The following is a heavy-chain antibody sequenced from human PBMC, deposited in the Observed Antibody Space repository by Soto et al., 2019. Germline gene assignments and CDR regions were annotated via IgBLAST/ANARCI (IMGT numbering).Heavy chain of an antibody. CDR1: GYSFTSYW. V-gene: IGHV5-51*01. CDR3: ARAYYYDSSGYPYGMDV. J-gene: IGHJ6*02. CDR2: IYPGDSDT. D-gene: IGHD3-22*01. Sequence: GDSLKISCKGSGYSFTSYWIGWVLQMPWKGLEWMGIIYPGDSDTRYSPSFQGQVTISADKSISTAYLQWSSLKASDTAMYYCARAYYYDSSGYPYGMDVWGQGTTVTVSS.